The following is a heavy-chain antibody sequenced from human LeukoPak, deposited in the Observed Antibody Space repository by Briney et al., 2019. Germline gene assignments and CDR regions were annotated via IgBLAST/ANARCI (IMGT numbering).Heavy chain of an antibody. D-gene: IGHD5-18*01. CDR1: GGSITRGPYF. V-gene: IGHV4-61*02. CDR2: VHTNGNI. Sequence: TLSLTCTVSGGSITRGPYFWNWIRQPAGEGLEWIGRVHTNGNINYSPPLKSRASISVDTSKNQVSLKLTSVTAADTAVYYCAREQRDTAMSRGLDYWGQGTLVTVSS. CDR3: AREQRDTAMSRGLDY. J-gene: IGHJ4*02.